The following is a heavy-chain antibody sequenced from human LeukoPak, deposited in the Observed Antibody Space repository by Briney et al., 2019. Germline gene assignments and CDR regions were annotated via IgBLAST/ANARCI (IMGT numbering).Heavy chain of an antibody. D-gene: IGHD3-3*01. CDR3: ARRTSVGYDFWSGYYNYYYYYYMDV. V-gene: IGHV3-11*01. Sequence: GGSLRLSCAASGFTFSDYYMSWIRQAPGKGLEWVSYISSSGSTIYYADSVKGRFTISRDNAKNSLYLQMNSLRAEDTAVYYCARRTSVGYDFWSGYYNYYYYYYMDVWGKGTTVTVSS. CDR1: GFTFSDYY. CDR2: ISSSGSTI. J-gene: IGHJ6*03.